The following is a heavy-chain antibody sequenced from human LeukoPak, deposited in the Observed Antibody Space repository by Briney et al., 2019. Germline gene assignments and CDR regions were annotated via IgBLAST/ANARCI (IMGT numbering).Heavy chain of an antibody. CDR3: ARRTMSTLDY. CDR2: IRYDGSNK. CDR1: GFTVSSNY. Sequence: GGSLRLSCAASGFTVSSNYMSWVRQAPGKGLEWVAFIRYDGSNKYYADSVKGRFTISRDNSKNTLYLQMNSLRAEDTAVYYCARRTMSTLDYWGQGTLVTVSS. V-gene: IGHV3-30*02. J-gene: IGHJ4*02. D-gene: IGHD5/OR15-5a*01.